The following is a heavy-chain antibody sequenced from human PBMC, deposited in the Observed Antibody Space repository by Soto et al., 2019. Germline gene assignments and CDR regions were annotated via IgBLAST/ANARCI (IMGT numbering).Heavy chain of an antibody. J-gene: IGHJ4*02. D-gene: IGHD1-26*01. CDR3: VNGRIGPAEFDS. V-gene: IGHV3-30*18. CDR1: GFTFSRYD. Sequence: QVQLVESGGGVVQPGWSLTLSCAGAGFTFSRYDMHWVRQAPGKGLEWVALISYDGSNTYSAESVKGRFTISRDNSKNTSYLDTSSLRPEDAGVYFCVNGRIGPAEFDSWVQGTLVTDSS. CDR2: ISYDGSNT.